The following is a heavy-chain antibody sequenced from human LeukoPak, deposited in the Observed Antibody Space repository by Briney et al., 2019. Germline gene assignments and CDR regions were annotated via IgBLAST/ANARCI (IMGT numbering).Heavy chain of an antibody. D-gene: IGHD5-12*01. Sequence: SETLSLTCTVSGASISTNDYYWVWIRQPPGKGLEWIANIHYSGSTYYNPSLKSRVTISIDTSENQFSLKLSSVTAADTAIYYCARYIVATINYFDYWGQGTLVTVSS. CDR2: IHYSGST. CDR1: GASISTNDYY. J-gene: IGHJ4*02. CDR3: ARYIVATINYFDY. V-gene: IGHV4-39*01.